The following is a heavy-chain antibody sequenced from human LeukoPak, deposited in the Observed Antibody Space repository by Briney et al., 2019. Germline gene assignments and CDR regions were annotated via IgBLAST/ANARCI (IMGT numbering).Heavy chain of an antibody. Sequence: GGSLRLSCAASGFTFDDYAMRWVRQAPGKGLEWVSLISGDGGSTYYADSVKGRFTISRDNSKNSLYLQMNSLRTEDTALYYCAKDTQYSGSYDGMDVWGQGTTVTVSS. J-gene: IGHJ6*02. CDR2: ISGDGGST. CDR1: GFTFDDYA. CDR3: AKDTQYSGSYDGMDV. V-gene: IGHV3-43*02. D-gene: IGHD1-26*01.